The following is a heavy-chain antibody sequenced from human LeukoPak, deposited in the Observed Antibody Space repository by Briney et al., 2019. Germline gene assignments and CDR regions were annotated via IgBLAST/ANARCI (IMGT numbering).Heavy chain of an antibody. CDR3: ARASHDYGDYSHFDY. V-gene: IGHV4-4*02. CDR2: IYHSGGT. CDR1: GGSISSRNW. Sequence: SETLSLTCAVSGGSISSRNWWSWVRQPPGKGLEWIGEIYHSGGTNYNPSLKTQVTISVDKSKNQFSLKLSSVTAADTAVYYCARASHDYGDYSHFDYWGQGTLVTVSS. D-gene: IGHD4-17*01. J-gene: IGHJ4*02.